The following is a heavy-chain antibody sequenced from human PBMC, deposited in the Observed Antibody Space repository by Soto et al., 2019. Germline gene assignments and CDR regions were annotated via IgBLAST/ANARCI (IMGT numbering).Heavy chain of an antibody. CDR2: IIPIFGTA. D-gene: IGHD2-2*01. CDR1: GGTFSSYA. V-gene: IGHV1-69*06. CDR3: ARVLPRDIVVVPAATGYYYYGMDV. J-gene: IGHJ6*02. Sequence: QVQLVQSGAEVKKPGSSVKVSCKASGGTFSSYAISWVRQAPGQGLEWMGGIIPIFGTANYAQKFQGRVRITAEKSTSTAYRELSSLRSEDTAVYYCARVLPRDIVVVPAATGYYYYGMDVWGQGTTVTVSS.